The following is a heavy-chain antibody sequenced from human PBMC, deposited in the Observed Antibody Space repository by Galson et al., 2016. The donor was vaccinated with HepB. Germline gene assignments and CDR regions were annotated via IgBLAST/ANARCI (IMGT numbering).Heavy chain of an antibody. CDR3: ARDRDYDFWSSYLDVTRYNMDV. CDR2: IIQDGSEK. CDR1: GFTFSNYW. J-gene: IGHJ6*03. Sequence: SLRLSCAASGFTFSNYWMNWVRQAPGKGLEWVATIIQDGSEKYYVDSVKGRFTISRDNAKNSLYLQMNSLRAEDTAVYYCARDRDYDFWSSYLDVTRYNMDVWGKGTTVTVSS. D-gene: IGHD3-3*01. V-gene: IGHV3-7*03.